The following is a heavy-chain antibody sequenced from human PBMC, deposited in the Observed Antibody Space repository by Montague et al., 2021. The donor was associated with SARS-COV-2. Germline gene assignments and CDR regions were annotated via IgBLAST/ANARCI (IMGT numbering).Heavy chain of an antibody. J-gene: IGHJ3*02. CDR1: RGSISSYH. CDR3: ARGAGYSSSWYLAFEI. CDR2: IYYSGST. V-gene: IGHV4-59*01. Sequence: SETLSLTCTGSRGSISSYHWSWIRQPPGKGLEWIGYIYYSGSTNYNPSLKSRVTISVDTSKNQFSLKLSSVTAADTAVYYCARGAGYSSSWYLAFEIWGQGTMVTVSS. D-gene: IGHD6-13*01.